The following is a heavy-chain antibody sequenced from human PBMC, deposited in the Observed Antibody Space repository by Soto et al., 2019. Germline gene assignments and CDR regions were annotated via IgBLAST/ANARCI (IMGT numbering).Heavy chain of an antibody. CDR1: GFTVSTHY. CDR3: ATTGMGITLYYYYHGMDV. CDR2: MFYGGST. V-gene: IGHV3-66*01. Sequence: EVQLVESGGGLVQPGGSLRLSCAASGFTVSTHYMTWVRQAPGKGLEWVSVMFYGGSTYYADSVKGRFTISRDDSENTRYLQMNSLRAEDTAVYYCATTGMGITLYYYYHGMDVWGQGTTVTVSS. J-gene: IGHJ6*02. D-gene: IGHD3-10*01.